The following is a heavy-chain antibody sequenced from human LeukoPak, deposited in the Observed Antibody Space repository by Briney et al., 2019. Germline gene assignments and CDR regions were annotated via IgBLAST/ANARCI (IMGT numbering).Heavy chain of an antibody. J-gene: IGHJ6*02. CDR1: GFTFSSYE. V-gene: IGHV3-48*03. CDR2: ISSSGSTI. CDR3: ARDRSAIAVAGTSDYYGMDV. Sequence: PGGSLRLSCAASGFTFSSYEMNWVRQAPGKGLEWVSYISSSGSTIYYADSVKGRFTISRDNAKNSLYLQVNSLRAEDTAVYYCARDRSAIAVAGTSDYYGMDVWGQGTTVTVSS. D-gene: IGHD6-19*01.